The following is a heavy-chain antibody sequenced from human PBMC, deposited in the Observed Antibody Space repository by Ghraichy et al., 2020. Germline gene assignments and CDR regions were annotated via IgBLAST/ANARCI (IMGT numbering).Heavy chain of an antibody. J-gene: IGHJ4*02. V-gene: IGHV4-39*01. CDR1: GGSISTNSYY. CDR2: IYYSGST. CDR3: TRRCHYYNSSTYYAHFDY. D-gene: IGHD3-22*01. Sequence: SETLSLTCTVSGGSISTNSYYWGWIRQSPGKGLEWIGNIYYSGSTYYNPSLKSRVTISVDTSKNQFSLKLSSVTAADTAVYYCTRRCHYYNSSTYYAHFDYWGQGTLVTVSS.